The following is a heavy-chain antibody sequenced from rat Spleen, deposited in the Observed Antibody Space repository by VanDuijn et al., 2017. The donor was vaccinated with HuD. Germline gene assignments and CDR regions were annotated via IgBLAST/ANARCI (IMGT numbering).Heavy chain of an antibody. CDR2: ISHEGKNT. CDR1: GFTFNNYW. Sequence: EVQLMESGGGLVQPGRSLKLSCVASGFTFNNYWMTWIRQAPKKGLEWVASISHEGKNTYFGDSVKGRFAISRDDAKSTLFLQMNSLRSEDTATYYCARHPLLGARNYFDYWGQGVMVTVSS. J-gene: IGHJ2*01. CDR3: ARHPLLGARNYFDY. D-gene: IGHD5-1*01. V-gene: IGHV5-22*01.